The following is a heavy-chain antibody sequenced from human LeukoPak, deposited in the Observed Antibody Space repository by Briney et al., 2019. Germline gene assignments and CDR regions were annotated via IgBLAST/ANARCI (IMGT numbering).Heavy chain of an antibody. V-gene: IGHV4-31*03. CDR3: AKFGSDAFDI. CDR1: GGSIRSGGNY. CDR2: ISHSGYS. Sequence: SETLSLTCSVSGGSIRSGGNYWNWVRQLPEKGLEWLGYISHSGYSCYTPSLKSRLTISMDTSKNQFSLKVTSVTAADTAVYYCAKFGSDAFDIWGQRTMVTVSS. D-gene: IGHD3-10*01. J-gene: IGHJ3*02.